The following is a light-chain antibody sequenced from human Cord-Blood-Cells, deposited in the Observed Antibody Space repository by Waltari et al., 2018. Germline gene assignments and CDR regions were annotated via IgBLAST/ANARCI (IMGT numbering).Light chain of an antibody. CDR2: GAS. V-gene: IGKV3-20*01. J-gene: IGKJ4*01. CDR3: HQYGSSPLT. Sequence: EIVLTQSPGTLSLSPGERATLSCRASQSVSSSYLAWYQQKPGQDPRLLIYGASSRATGIPDRFSGSGSGTDFTLTISRLEPEDFAVYYCHQYGSSPLTFGGGTKVEIK. CDR1: QSVSSSY.